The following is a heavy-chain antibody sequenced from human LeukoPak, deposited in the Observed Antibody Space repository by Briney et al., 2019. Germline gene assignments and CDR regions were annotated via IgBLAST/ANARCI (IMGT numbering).Heavy chain of an antibody. CDR2: IKQDGSEK. V-gene: IGHV3-7*01. Sequence: QPGGSLRLSCAASGFTFSSYWTSWVRQAPGKGLEWVANIKQDGSEKYYVDSVKGRFTISRDNAKNSLYLQMNSLRAEDTAVYYCARGHFWSGFDYWGQGTLVTVSS. CDR3: ARGHFWSGFDY. CDR1: GFTFSSYW. J-gene: IGHJ4*02. D-gene: IGHD3-3*02.